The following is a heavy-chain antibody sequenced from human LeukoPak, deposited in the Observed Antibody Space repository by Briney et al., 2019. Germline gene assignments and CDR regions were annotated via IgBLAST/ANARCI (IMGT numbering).Heavy chain of an antibody. CDR2: IYYRGNT. CDR3: AREERPIVATTKGSNWFDP. J-gene: IGHJ5*02. CDR1: GDSMSRSSYY. V-gene: IGHV4-39*07. D-gene: IGHD5-12*01. Sequence: SETLSLTCTVSGDSMSRSSYYWGWIRQPPGKGLEWIGSIYYRGNTYYNPSLKSRLTMSVDTSKNQFSLKLSSVTAADTAVYYCAREERPIVATTKGSNWFDPWGQGTLVTVSS.